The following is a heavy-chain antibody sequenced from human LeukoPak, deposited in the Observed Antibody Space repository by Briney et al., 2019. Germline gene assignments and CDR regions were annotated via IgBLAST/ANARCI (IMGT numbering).Heavy chain of an antibody. CDR1: GGSISSYY. J-gene: IGHJ3*02. Sequence: SETLSLTCTVSGGSISSYYWSWIRQPPGKGLEWIGYIYYSGSTNYNPSLKSRVTISVDTSKNQFSLKLSSVTAADTAVYYCARRGFMVRGVISAFDIWGQGTMVTVSS. V-gene: IGHV4-59*01. CDR3: ARRGFMVRGVISAFDI. D-gene: IGHD3-10*01. CDR2: IYYSGST.